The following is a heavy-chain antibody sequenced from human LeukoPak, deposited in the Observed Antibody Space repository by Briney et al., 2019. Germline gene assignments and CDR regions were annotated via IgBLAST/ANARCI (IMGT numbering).Heavy chain of an antibody. CDR3: AKESNAFDI. V-gene: IGHV3-23*01. CDR2: IGAGGAFT. J-gene: IGHJ3*02. CDR1: GLTFSSYA. Sequence: GGSLRLSCAASGLTFSSYAMNWVRQAPGKGLEWVSVIGAGGAFTHYADSGKGRFTIFSDNSKNTLYLQMNSLRAEDTALYFCAKESNAFDIWGQGTMVTVSS.